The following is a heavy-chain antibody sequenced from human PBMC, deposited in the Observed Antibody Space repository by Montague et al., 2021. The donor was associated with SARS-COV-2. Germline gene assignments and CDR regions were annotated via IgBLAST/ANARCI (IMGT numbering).Heavy chain of an antibody. V-gene: IGHV2-70*01. Sequence: PALVKPTQTLTLTCTFSGFSLSTSGMCVSWIRQPPGKALEWLALIDWDDDKYYSTSLKTRLTISKDTSKNQVVLTMTNMDPVDTATYYCARIWGATRGDAFGIWGQGTMVTGSS. CDR2: IDWDDDK. CDR1: GFSLSTSGMC. CDR3: ARIWGATRGDAFGI. D-gene: IGHD1-26*01. J-gene: IGHJ3*02.